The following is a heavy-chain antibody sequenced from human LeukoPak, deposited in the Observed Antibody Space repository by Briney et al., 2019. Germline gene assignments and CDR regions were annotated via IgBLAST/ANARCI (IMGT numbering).Heavy chain of an antibody. J-gene: IGHJ4*02. D-gene: IGHD1-7*01. Sequence: PGGSLRPSCAASGFTFSSYAMSWVRQAPGKGLEWVSAISGSGGSTYYADSVKGRFTISRDNSENTLYLQMNSLRAEDTAVYYCAKDARNYGIFDYWGQGTLVTVSS. CDR2: ISGSGGST. V-gene: IGHV3-23*01. CDR3: AKDARNYGIFDY. CDR1: GFTFSSYA.